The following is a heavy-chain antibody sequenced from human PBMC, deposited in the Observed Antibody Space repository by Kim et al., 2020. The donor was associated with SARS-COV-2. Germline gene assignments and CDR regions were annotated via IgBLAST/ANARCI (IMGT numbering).Heavy chain of an antibody. D-gene: IGHD2-15*01. CDR3: ARAGTGYCSSGSCSFDY. J-gene: IGHJ4*01. V-gene: IGHV7-4-1*02. CDR2: INTDTGNP. CDR1: GYTFTSYA. Sequence: ASVKVSCKASGYTFTSYALIWVRQAPGQGLEWMGWINTDTGNPTYAQGFTGRFVFSLDTSISTAYVQISSLKAEDTAVYYCARAGTGYCSSGSCSFDYWGRGTLVTVSS.